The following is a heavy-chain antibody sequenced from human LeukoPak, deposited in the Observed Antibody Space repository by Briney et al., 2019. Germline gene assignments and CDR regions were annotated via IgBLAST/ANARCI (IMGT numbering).Heavy chain of an antibody. CDR3: AREDYGGNSYFDY. CDR1: GGTFSSYA. Sequence: SVKVSCKASGGTFSSYAISWVRQAPGQGLEWMGGVIPIFGTANYAQKFQGRVTITTDESTSTAYMELSILRSEDTAVYYCAREDYGGNSYFDYWGQGTLVTVSS. J-gene: IGHJ4*02. D-gene: IGHD4-23*01. V-gene: IGHV1-69*05. CDR2: VIPIFGTA.